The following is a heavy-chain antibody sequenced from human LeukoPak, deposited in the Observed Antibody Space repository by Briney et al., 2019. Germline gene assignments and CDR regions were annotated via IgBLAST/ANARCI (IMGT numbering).Heavy chain of an antibody. J-gene: IGHJ4*02. Sequence: ASVKVSCKASGYTFTSYYMHWVRQAPGQGLEWMGIINPSGGSTSYAQKFQGRVTMTRDTSTSTVYMELSSPRAEDPAVYYCARAPDPVVTATSFDYWGQGTLVTVSS. V-gene: IGHV1-46*01. CDR3: ARAPDPVVTATSFDY. CDR2: INPSGGST. CDR1: GYTFTSYY. D-gene: IGHD2-21*02.